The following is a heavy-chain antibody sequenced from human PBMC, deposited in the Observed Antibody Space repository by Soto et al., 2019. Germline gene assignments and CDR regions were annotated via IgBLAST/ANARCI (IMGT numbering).Heavy chain of an antibody. CDR3: ARDQVGQQLVLGYFDY. V-gene: IGHV1-18*01. J-gene: IGHJ4*02. D-gene: IGHD6-13*01. CDR2: ISAYNGNT. Sequence: ALVKVSCKASGYTFTSYGMSWVRQAPGQGLEWMGWISAYNGNTNYAQKLQGRVTMTTDTSTSTAYMELRSLRSDDTAVYYCARDQVGQQLVLGYFDYWGRGTLVTVSS. CDR1: GYTFTSYG.